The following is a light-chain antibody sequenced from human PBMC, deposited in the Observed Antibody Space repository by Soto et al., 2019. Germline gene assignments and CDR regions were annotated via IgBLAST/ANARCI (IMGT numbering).Light chain of an antibody. CDR3: QQYGSSPTWT. CDR2: AAS. CDR1: QGISSY. Sequence: IQLTQSPSSLSASVGDRVTITCRASQGISSYLAWYQQKPGKAPKLLIYAASTLQSGVPSRFSGSGSGTDFTLTISSLQPEDSAVYYCQQYGSSPTWTFGQGTKVDIK. J-gene: IGKJ1*01. V-gene: IGKV1-9*01.